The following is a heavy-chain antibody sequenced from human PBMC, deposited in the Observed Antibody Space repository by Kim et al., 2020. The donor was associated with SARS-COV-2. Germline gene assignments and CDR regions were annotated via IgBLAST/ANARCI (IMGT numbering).Heavy chain of an antibody. J-gene: IGHJ6*02. CDR1: GYTFTSYA. V-gene: IGHV7-4-1*01. CDR3: ARDGYDFWSGYLSPDYYYYYGMDV. D-gene: IGHD3-3*01. Sequence: ASVKVSCKASGYTFTSYAMNWVRQAPGQGLEWMGWINTNTGNPTYAQGFTGRFVFSLDTSVSTAYLQICSLKAEDTAVYYCARDGYDFWSGYLSPDYYYYYGMDVWGQGTTVTVSS. CDR2: INTNTGNP.